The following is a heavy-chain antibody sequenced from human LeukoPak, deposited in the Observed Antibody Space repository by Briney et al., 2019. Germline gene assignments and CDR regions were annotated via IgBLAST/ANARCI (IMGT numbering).Heavy chain of an antibody. J-gene: IGHJ4*02. CDR1: GFTFSGYW. V-gene: IGHV3-7*01. Sequence: GGSLRLSCAASGFTFSGYWMSWVRQAPGKGLEWVANIKQDGSEKYYVDSVKGRFTSSRDNAKNSLHLQRNSLRAEDTAVYYCARCDFAVAGGDSWGQGTLVTVSS. D-gene: IGHD6-19*01. CDR2: IKQDGSEK. CDR3: ARCDFAVAGGDS.